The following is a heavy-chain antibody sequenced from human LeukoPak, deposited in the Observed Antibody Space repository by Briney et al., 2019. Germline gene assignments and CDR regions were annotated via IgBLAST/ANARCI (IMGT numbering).Heavy chain of an antibody. Sequence: ASVKVSCKASGGTFSSYAISWVRQAPGQGLEWMGGIIPIFGTANYAQKFQSRVTITTDESTSTAYMELSSLRSEDTAVYYCAREREMATTDYYYYYYMDVWGKGTTVTVSS. CDR2: IIPIFGTA. V-gene: IGHV1-69*05. CDR1: GGTFSSYA. CDR3: AREREMATTDYYYYYYMDV. J-gene: IGHJ6*03. D-gene: IGHD5-24*01.